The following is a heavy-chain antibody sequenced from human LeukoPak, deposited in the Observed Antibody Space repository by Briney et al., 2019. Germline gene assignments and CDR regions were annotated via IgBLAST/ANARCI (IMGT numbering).Heavy chain of an antibody. V-gene: IGHV1-8*01. J-gene: IGHJ4*02. D-gene: IGHD1-26*01. CDR1: GYTFTSND. CDR2: MNPNSGNT. Sequence: SVKVCCKASGYTFTSNDINWVRQATGQGLEWMGWMNPNSGNTGYAQKFQGRVTMTRNTSISTAYMELSSLRSEDTAVYYCARRMSRHGAGATQGIFDYWGQGTLGTVSS. CDR3: ARRMSRHGAGATQGIFDY.